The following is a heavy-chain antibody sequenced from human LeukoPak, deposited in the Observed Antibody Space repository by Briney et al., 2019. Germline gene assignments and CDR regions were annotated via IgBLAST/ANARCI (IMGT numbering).Heavy chain of an antibody. J-gene: IGHJ4*02. V-gene: IGHV3-21*01. CDR3: ASWGAYHYDSSDY. CDR1: GFTFSRYS. Sequence: PGGSLRLSCAASGFTFSRYSMNWVRQAPGKGLEWISFITSSSGYLYYADSVKGRFTISRDNAKNSLYLQMNSLRAEDTAVYYCASWGAYHYDSSDYWGQGTLVTVSS. D-gene: IGHD3-22*01. CDR2: ITSSSGYL.